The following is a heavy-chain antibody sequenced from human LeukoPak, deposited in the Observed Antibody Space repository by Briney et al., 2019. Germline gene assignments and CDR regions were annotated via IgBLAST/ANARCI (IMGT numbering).Heavy chain of an antibody. D-gene: IGHD1-26*01. CDR2: ISGSGGST. J-gene: IGHJ4*02. V-gene: IGHV3-23*01. CDR1: GFTFSSYA. Sequence: TGGSLRLSCAASGFTFSSYAMSWVRQAPGKGLEWVSAISGSGGSTYYADSVKGRFTISRDNSKNTLYLQMNSLRAEDTAVYYCAKDLWWDSLYYFDYWGQGTLVTVSS. CDR3: AKDLWWDSLYYFDY.